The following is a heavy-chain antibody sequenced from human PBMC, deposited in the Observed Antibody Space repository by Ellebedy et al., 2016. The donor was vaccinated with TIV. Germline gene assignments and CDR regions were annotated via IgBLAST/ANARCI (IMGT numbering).Heavy chain of an antibody. CDR1: RYTFTGYY. J-gene: IGHJ4*02. CDR3: ARDEWWLRTSQFDY. D-gene: IGHD5-12*01. Sequence: ASVKVSXKASRYTFTGYYMHWVRQAPGQGLEWMGWINPNSGGTNYAQKFQGWVTMTRDTSISTAYMELSRLRSDGTAVYYCARDEWWLRTSQFDYWGQGTLVTVSS. CDR2: INPNSGGT. V-gene: IGHV1-2*04.